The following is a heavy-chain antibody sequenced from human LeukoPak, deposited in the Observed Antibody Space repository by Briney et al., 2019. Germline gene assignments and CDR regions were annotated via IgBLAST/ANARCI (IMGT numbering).Heavy chain of an antibody. D-gene: IGHD5-12*01. J-gene: IGHJ4*01. CDR3: ARDQGYSGYDFYFDY. Sequence: VASVKVSCKASGYTFTSYAMHWVRQAPGQRLEWMGWINAGNGNTKYSQKFQGRVTITRDTSASTAYMELSSLRSEDTAVYYCARDQGYSGYDFYFDYWGQEPWSPSPQ. CDR2: INAGNGNT. CDR1: GYTFTSYA. V-gene: IGHV1-3*01.